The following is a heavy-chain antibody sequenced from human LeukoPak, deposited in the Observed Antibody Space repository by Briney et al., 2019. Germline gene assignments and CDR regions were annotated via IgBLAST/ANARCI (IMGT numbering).Heavy chain of an antibody. CDR2: IYTSGST. D-gene: IGHD3-10*01. J-gene: IGHJ4*02. V-gene: IGHV4-4*07. CDR1: GGSISSYY. CDR3: ARGRRVRGVIPRSYYFDY. Sequence: SETLSLTCTVSGGSISSYYWSWIRQPPGKGLEWIGRIYTSGSTNYNPSPKSRVTMSVDTSKNQFSLKLSSVTAADTAVYYCARGRRVRGVIPRSYYFDYWGQGTLVTVS.